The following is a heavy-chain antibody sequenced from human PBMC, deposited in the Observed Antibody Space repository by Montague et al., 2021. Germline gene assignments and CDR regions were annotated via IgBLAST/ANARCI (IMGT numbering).Heavy chain of an antibody. V-gene: IGHV3-7*05. CDR3: SRAWVRSGFDS. CDR1: GFTFSSYW. D-gene: IGHD1-14*01. Sequence: SLRLSCAASGFTFSSYWMIWVRQAPGKGLEWVASIKKDGSEKYYADSVMGRFTISRDNAKTSLYLQMNDLRAEDTAVYYCSRAWVRSGFDSWGQGTLVTVSS. J-gene: IGHJ4*02. CDR2: IKKDGSEK.